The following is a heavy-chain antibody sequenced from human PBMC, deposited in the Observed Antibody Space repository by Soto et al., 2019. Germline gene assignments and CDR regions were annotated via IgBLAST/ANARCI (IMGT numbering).Heavy chain of an antibody. Sequence: SETLALACTVSGGSISSYDGSWIRQPPGKGLEWIGYIYYSGSTNYNPSLKSRVTISVDTSKNQFSLKLSSVTAADTAVYYCASFEQQLGWFDPWGQGTLVTVSS. CDR3: ASFEQQLGWFDP. J-gene: IGHJ5*02. CDR1: GGSISSYD. CDR2: IYYSGST. V-gene: IGHV4-59*01. D-gene: IGHD6-13*01.